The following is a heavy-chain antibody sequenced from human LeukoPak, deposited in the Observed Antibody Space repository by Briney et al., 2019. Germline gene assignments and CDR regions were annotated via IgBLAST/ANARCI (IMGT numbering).Heavy chain of an antibody. J-gene: IGHJ5*02. V-gene: IGHV1-2*02. D-gene: IGHD5-12*01. Sequence: GASVKVSCKASGYTFTGYYMHWVRQAPGQGLEWMGWINPNSGGTNYAQKFQGRVTMTRDTSISTAYMELSRLRSDDTAVYYCARVTGVATIYKGSRWFDPWGQGTLVTVSS. CDR3: ARVTGVATIYKGSRWFDP. CDR1: GYTFTGYY. CDR2: INPNSGGT.